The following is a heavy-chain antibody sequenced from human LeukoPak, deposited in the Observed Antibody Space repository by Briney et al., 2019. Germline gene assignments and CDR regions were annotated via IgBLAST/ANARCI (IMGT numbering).Heavy chain of an antibody. D-gene: IGHD3-3*01. V-gene: IGHV1-18*01. CDR1: GYTFTSYG. CDR2: ISAYNGNT. Sequence: GASVTVSCTASGYTFTSYGISWVRQAPGQGLEWMGWISAYNGNTNYAQKLQGRVTMTTDTSTSTAYMELRSLRSDDTAVYYCARRWDFWSGENDAFDIWGQGTMVTVSS. J-gene: IGHJ3*02. CDR3: ARRWDFWSGENDAFDI.